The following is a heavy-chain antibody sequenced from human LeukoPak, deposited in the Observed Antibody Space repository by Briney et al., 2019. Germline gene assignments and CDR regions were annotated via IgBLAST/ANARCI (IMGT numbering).Heavy chain of an antibody. CDR3: ARIAVTYTFDY. Sequence: PGGSLRLSCAASGFTFSNYNMNWVRQAPGKGLEWVSSISYSSSYIYYADSVKGRFTISRDNAKNSLYLQMDSLRAEDTAVYYCARIAVTYTFDYWGQGTLVTVSS. V-gene: IGHV3-21*01. J-gene: IGHJ4*02. D-gene: IGHD4-17*01. CDR1: GFTFSNYN. CDR2: ISYSSSYI.